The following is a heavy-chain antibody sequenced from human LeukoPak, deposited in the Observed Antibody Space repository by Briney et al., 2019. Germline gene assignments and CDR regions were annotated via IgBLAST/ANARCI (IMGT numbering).Heavy chain of an antibody. V-gene: IGHV4-34*01. CDR1: GGSFSGYY. D-gene: IGHD6-19*01. J-gene: IGHJ4*02. CDR2: INHSGST. CDR3: AREYTLYRSGWFLDY. Sequence: SETLSLTCAVYGGSFSGYYWSWIRQPPGKGLEWIGEINHSGSTNYNPSLKSRVTISVDTSKNQFSLKLSSMTAADTAVYYCAREYTLYRSGWFLDYWGQGTVVAVSS.